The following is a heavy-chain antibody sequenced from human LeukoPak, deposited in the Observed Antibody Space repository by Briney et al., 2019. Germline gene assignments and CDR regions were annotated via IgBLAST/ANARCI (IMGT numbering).Heavy chain of an antibody. J-gene: IGHJ6*03. Sequence: GASVKVSCKASGGTFSSYAISWVRQAPGQGLEWMGGIIPIFGTANCAQRFQGRVTITTDESTSTAYMELSSLRSEDTAVYYCARGPDIVVPYYMDVWGKGTTVTVSS. D-gene: IGHD2-2*01. CDR3: ARGPDIVVPYYMDV. CDR1: GGTFSSYA. V-gene: IGHV1-69*05. CDR2: IIPIFGTA.